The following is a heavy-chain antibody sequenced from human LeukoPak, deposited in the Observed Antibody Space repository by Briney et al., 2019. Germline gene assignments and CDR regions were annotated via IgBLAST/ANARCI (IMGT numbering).Heavy chain of an antibody. Sequence: PGGSLRLSCAASGFTFSSYSMNWVRQAPGKGLEWVSSISSSSSYIYYADSVEGRFTISRDNAKNSLYLQMNSLRAEDTAVYYCARETGDAFDIWGQGTMVTVSS. CDR1: GFTFSSYS. V-gene: IGHV3-21*01. CDR3: ARETGDAFDI. CDR2: ISSSSSYI. J-gene: IGHJ3*02.